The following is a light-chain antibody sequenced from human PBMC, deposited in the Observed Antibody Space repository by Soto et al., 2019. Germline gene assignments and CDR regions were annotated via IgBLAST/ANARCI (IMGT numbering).Light chain of an antibody. CDR1: SSDVGGYNY. CDR3: CSYTSAGTVV. CDR2: DVT. V-gene: IGLV2-14*01. J-gene: IGLJ2*01. Sequence: QSVLTQPASVSGSPGQSITISCTGTSSDVGGYNYVSWYQQHPVKAPKLMIYDVTNRPSGVSDRFSGSKSGNTASLTISGAQAEDEADYYCCSYTSAGTVVFGGGTQLTVL.